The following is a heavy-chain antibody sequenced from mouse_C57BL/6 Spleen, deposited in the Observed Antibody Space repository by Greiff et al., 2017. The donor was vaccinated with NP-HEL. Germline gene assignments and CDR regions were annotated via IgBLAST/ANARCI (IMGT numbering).Heavy chain of an antibody. J-gene: IGHJ3*01. CDR1: GYSITSGYY. CDR2: ISYDGSN. D-gene: IGHD1-2*01. V-gene: IGHV3-6*01. Sequence: EVKLMESGPGLVKPSQSLSLTCSVTGYSITSGYYWNWIRQFPGNKLEWMGYISYDGSNNYNPSLKNRISITRDTSKNQFFLKLNSVTTEDTATYYCARHGGFAYWGQGTLVTVSA. CDR3: ARHGGFAY.